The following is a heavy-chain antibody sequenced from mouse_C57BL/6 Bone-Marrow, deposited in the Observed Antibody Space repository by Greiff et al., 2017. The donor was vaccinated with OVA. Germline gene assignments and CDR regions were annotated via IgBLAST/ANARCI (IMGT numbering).Heavy chain of an antibody. CDR1: GYTFTGYW. D-gene: IGHD1-1*01. Sequence: LVESGAELMKPGASVKLSCKATGYTFTGYWIEWVKQRPGHGLEWIGEILPGSGSTNYNEKFKGKATFTADTSSNTAYMQLSSLTTEDSAIYFWARYAVWTTVVAGGTGYFDVWGTGTTVTVSS. CDR3: ARYAVWTTVVAGGTGYFDV. CDR2: ILPGSGST. J-gene: IGHJ1*03. V-gene: IGHV1-9*01.